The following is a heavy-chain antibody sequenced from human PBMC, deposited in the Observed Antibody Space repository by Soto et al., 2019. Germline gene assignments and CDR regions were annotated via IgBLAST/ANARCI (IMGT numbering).Heavy chain of an antibody. J-gene: IGHJ5*02. CDR3: ASGNPYYDFCRVYYTGWFAP. D-gene: IGHD3-3*01. Sequence: ASVKVSCKASGYTVTSYDINWVRQATGQGLEWMGWMNPNSGNTGYAQKFQGRVTMTRNTSISTAYMELSSLRSEDTAVYYCASGNPYYDFCRVYYTGWFAPWGQGPLGTXSS. CDR1: GYTVTSYD. V-gene: IGHV1-8*01. CDR2: MNPNSGNT.